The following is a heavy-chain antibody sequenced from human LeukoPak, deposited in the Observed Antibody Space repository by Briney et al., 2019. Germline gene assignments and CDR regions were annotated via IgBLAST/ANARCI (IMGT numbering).Heavy chain of an antibody. J-gene: IGHJ5*02. CDR1: GFTFSSYW. CDR3: TRDWDDYYSTWFDP. Sequence: GGSLRLSCAASGFTFSSYWMSWVRQAPGKGLEWVANIKQDGSEKYYVDSVKGRFTISRDNSKNTLYLQMNSLRAEDTAVYYCTRDWDDYYSTWFDPWGQGTQVTVSS. D-gene: IGHD3-22*01. CDR2: IKQDGSEK. V-gene: IGHV3-7*01.